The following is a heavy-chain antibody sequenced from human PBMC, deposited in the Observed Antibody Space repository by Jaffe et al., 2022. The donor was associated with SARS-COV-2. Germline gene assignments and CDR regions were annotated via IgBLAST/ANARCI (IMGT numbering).Heavy chain of an antibody. CDR3: ARGHTVILY. CDR2: ISGSGDSI. D-gene: IGHD3-22*01. J-gene: IGHJ4*02. V-gene: IGHV3-11*01. CDR1: GFTFSDYY. Sequence: QVQVVESGGDLVKPGGSLRLSCAASGFTFSDYYMSWIRQAPGKGLEWVSYISGSGDSISYADSVRGRFTISRDNAENSLFLQMNSLRAEDTAVYYCARGHTVILYWGQGTLVTVSS.